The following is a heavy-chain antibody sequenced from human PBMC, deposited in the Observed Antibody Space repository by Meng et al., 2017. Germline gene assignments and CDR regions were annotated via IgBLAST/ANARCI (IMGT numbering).Heavy chain of an antibody. D-gene: IGHD2-21*02. J-gene: IGHJ4*02. V-gene: IGHV3-48*03. Sequence: LTGAASGFTFSSYEMNWVRQAPGKGLEWVSHISSSTISIYLADSVKGRFTISRDTTKNSLYLQMNSLRAEDTAVYFCARVALGDWYIDSWGQGTLVTVSS. CDR2: ISSSTISI. CDR3: ARVALGDWYIDS. CDR1: GFTFSSYE.